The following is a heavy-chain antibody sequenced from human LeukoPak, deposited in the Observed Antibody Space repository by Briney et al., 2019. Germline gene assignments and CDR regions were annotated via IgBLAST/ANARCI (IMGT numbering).Heavy chain of an antibody. J-gene: IGHJ5*02. Sequence: SETLSLTCDVSGIPIDVGYWSWFRQPPGKGLPWIGQIYYTGTTNYNPSLTSRVTISIQVMKDTLSLTMTSVTAADTAVYFCAKESGGWPVSWGQGTLVTVSS. CDR1: GIPIDVGY. CDR2: IYYTGTT. CDR3: AKESGGWPVS. D-gene: IGHD6-19*01. V-gene: IGHV4-59*08.